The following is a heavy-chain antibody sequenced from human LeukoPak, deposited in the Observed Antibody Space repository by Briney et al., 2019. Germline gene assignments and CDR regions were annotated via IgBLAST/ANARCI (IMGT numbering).Heavy chain of an antibody. CDR1: GGSFSGYY. J-gene: IGHJ5*02. CDR3: ARVISSAWRQNDL. CDR2: INHSGST. Sequence: SETLSLTCAVYGGSFSGYYWSWIRQPPGKGLEWIGEINHSGSTNYNPSLKSRVTMSIDKSNNQFSLNLSSVTAADTAVYYCARVISSAWRQNDLWGQGTLVTV. V-gene: IGHV4-34*01. D-gene: IGHD3-22*01.